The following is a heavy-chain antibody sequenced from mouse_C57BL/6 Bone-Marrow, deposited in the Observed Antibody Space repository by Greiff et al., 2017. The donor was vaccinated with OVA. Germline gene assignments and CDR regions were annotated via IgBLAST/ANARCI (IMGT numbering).Heavy chain of an antibody. D-gene: IGHD1-1*01. Sequence: EVQLQQSGPELVKPGASVKISCKASGYTFTDYYMNWVKQSHGKSLEWIGDINPNNGGTSYNQKFKGKATLTVDKSSSTAYMELRSLTSEDSAVYYCARGTTVAFYWYFDVWGTGTTVTVSS. J-gene: IGHJ1*03. CDR1: GYTFTDYY. V-gene: IGHV1-26*01. CDR2: INPNNGGT. CDR3: ARGTTVAFYWYFDV.